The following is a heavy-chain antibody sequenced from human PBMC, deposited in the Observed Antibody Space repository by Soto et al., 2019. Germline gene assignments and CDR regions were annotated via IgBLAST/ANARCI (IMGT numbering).Heavy chain of an antibody. D-gene: IGHD2-8*01. Sequence: SETLSLTFTVSGGSISSGGDYWSWIRHHPGKGLEWIGYIYYSGSTYYNPSLKSRVTISVDTSKNQFSLKLSSVTAADTAVYYCARGVAPMVYAIRGAWFEPWGQGTLVNVSS. CDR3: ARGVAPMVYAIRGAWFEP. V-gene: IGHV4-31*03. J-gene: IGHJ5*02. CDR2: IYYSGST. CDR1: GGSISSGGDY.